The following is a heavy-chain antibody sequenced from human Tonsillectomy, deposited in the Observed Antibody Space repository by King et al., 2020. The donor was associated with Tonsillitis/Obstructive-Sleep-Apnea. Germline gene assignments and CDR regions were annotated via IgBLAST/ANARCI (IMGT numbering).Heavy chain of an antibody. Sequence: QVQLQESGPGLVKPSETLSLSCTVSGGSISSSRYYWGWIRQPPGKGLEWIGNIRYSGSTYYNPSLKSRVTISVDTSKNHFSLKLSSVTAADTAVYYCARHRQYDIWSGYYGGGMDVWGQGTTVTVSS. D-gene: IGHD3-3*01. J-gene: IGHJ6*02. CDR1: GGSISSSRYY. CDR3: ARHRQYDIWSGYYGGGMDV. V-gene: IGHV4-39*01. CDR2: IRYSGST.